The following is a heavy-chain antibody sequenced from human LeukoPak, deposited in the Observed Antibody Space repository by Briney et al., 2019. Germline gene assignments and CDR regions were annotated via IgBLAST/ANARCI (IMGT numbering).Heavy chain of an antibody. J-gene: IGHJ4*02. CDR1: GGSISSSSYY. V-gene: IGHV4-39*02. D-gene: IGHD3/OR15-3a*01. Sequence: SETLSLTCAVSGGSISSSSYYWGWIRQPPGKGLEWIGNIYYSGNTYYNPSLKSRVTISVDTSKNQFSLKLSSVTAADTAVYHCARETGSGLFILPGGQGTLVTVSS. CDR2: IYYSGNT. CDR3: ARETGSGLFILP.